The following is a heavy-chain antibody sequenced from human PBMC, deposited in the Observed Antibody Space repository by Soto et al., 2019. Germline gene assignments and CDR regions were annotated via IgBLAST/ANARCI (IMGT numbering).Heavy chain of an antibody. CDR2: ISYDGSNK. Sequence: QVQLVESGGGVVQPGRSLRLSCAASGFTFSSYAMHWVRQAPGKGLEWVAVISYDGSNKYYADSVKGRFTISRDNSKNTLDLQMNSLRAEDTAVYYCARDRTVTTPFDYWGQGTLVTVSS. CDR3: ARDRTVTTPFDY. CDR1: GFTFSSYA. D-gene: IGHD4-17*01. J-gene: IGHJ4*02. V-gene: IGHV3-30-3*01.